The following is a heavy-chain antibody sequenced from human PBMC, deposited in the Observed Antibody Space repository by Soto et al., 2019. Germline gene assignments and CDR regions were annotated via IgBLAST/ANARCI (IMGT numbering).Heavy chain of an antibody. CDR1: GFTFSSYS. J-gene: IGHJ6*03. CDR3: ARDATIIGYYYYYMDV. D-gene: IGHD5-12*01. Sequence: EVQLVESGGGLVKPGGSLRLSCAASGFTFSSYSMNWVRQAPGKGLEWVSSISSSSSYIYYADSVKGRFTISRDNAKNSLYLQMNSLRAADTAVYYCARDATIIGYYYYYMDVWGKGTTVTVSS. CDR2: ISSSSSYI. V-gene: IGHV3-21*01.